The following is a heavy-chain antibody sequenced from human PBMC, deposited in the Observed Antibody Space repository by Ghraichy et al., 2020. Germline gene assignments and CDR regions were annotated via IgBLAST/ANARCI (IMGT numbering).Heavy chain of an antibody. V-gene: IGHV3-21*01. D-gene: IGHD5-18*01. Sequence: GGSLRLSCASSGFTFSSYTMNWVRQAPGKRLEWVSSIGGSGRYRYYADSLKGRFAISRDNAKNSLYLQMNSLSAEDAAVYYCTRDASLPGYSYGRPLYGMDVWGQGTTVTVTS. J-gene: IGHJ6*02. CDR2: IGGSGRYR. CDR1: GFTFSSYT. CDR3: TRDASLPGYSYGRPLYGMDV.